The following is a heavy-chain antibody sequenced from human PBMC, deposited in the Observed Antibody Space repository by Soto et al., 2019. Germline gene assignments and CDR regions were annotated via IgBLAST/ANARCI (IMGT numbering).Heavy chain of an antibody. Sequence: SETLSLTCTVSGGSSSSNWWSWVRQPPGKGLEWIGEIYHSGSTNYNPSLKSRVTISVDKSKNQFSLKLSSVTAADTAVYYCASLITMIGDSDYWGQGTLVTVSS. CDR3: ASLITMIGDSDY. V-gene: IGHV4-4*02. CDR2: IYHSGST. CDR1: GGSSSSNW. D-gene: IGHD3-22*01. J-gene: IGHJ4*02.